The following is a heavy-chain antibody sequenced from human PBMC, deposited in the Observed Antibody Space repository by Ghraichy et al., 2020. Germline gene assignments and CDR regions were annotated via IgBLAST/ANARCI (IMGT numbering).Heavy chain of an antibody. J-gene: IGHJ5*02. CDR2: IYPGDSDT. V-gene: IGHV5-51*01. CDR3: ARQWLPHLNWFDP. CDR1: GYSFTSYW. Sequence: GESLNISCKGSGYSFTSYWIGWVRQMPGKGLEWMGIIYPGDSDTRYSPSFQGQVTISADKSISTAYLQWSSLKASDTAMYYCARQWLPHLNWFDPWGQGTLVTVSS. D-gene: IGHD6-19*01.